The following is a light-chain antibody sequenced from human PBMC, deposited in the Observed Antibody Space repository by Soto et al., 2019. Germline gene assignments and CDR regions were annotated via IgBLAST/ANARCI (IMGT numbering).Light chain of an antibody. CDR2: GVT. CDR1: SSDVGGYNY. Sequence: ALTQPASVSGSPGQSITISCTGTSSDVGGYNYVSWYQQHPGKAPKLMIYGVTNRPSGVSNRFSGSKSANTASLTISGLQAEDEADYYCSSYTSSSTLSVVFGGGTKLTVL. J-gene: IGLJ2*01. V-gene: IGLV2-14*01. CDR3: SSYTSSSTLSVV.